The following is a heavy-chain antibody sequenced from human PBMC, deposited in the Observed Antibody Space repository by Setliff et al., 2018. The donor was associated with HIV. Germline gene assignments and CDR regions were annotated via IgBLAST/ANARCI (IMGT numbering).Heavy chain of an antibody. CDR2: ILYGGNT. CDR1: GGSVSSRGYY. CDR3: ARSKTFYDFWGGYYTHGAFKI. D-gene: IGHD3-3*01. V-gene: IGHV4-39*02. Sequence: PSETLSLTCTVSGGSVSSRGYYWGWIRQPPGKGPEWIANILYGGNTHYNPSLKSRVTISVDTSKNHFSLKLNSVTAADTAVYYCARSKTFYDFWGGYYTHGAFKIWGLGTMVTVSS. J-gene: IGHJ3*02.